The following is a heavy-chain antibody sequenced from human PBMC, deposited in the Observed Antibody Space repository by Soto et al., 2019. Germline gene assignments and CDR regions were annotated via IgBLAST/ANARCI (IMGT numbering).Heavy chain of an antibody. CDR3: ARDPATAIAAAEPALDY. D-gene: IGHD6-13*01. CDR1: GFTFSSYW. V-gene: IGHV3-7*03. Sequence: GGSLRLSCAASGFTFSSYWMSWVRQAPGKGLEWVANIKQDGSEKYYVDSVKGRFTISRDNAKNSLYLQMNSLRAEDTAVYYCARDPATAIAAAEPALDYWGQGTMVTVYS. J-gene: IGHJ4*02. CDR2: IKQDGSEK.